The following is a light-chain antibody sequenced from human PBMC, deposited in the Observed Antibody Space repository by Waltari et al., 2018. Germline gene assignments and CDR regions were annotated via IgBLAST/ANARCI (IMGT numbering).Light chain of an antibody. CDR2: HAS. Sequence: DIQMTQSPSTLSASVGDTVTITCRASQSISSWLAWYQKKPGKAPKLLIHHASTLESGVPSRFSGSGSGTEFTLTIDSLQAEDVAVYYCQQYCTTPLTFGGGTKVEIK. CDR3: QQYCTTPLT. CDR1: QSISSW. V-gene: IGKV1-5*03. J-gene: IGKJ4*01.